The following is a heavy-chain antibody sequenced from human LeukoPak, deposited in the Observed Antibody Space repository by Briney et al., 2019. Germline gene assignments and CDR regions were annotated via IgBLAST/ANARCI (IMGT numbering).Heavy chain of an antibody. V-gene: IGHV4-34*01. CDR3: ARGRSDAFDI. CDR2: INRSGIT. Sequence: PSEILSLTCAVYGGSFTGYYWTWIRQPPGKGLEWIGEINRSGITNYDPSLKSRVTISVDTPKSQFSLKLNSVTAADTAVYYCARGRSDAFDIWGQGTMVTVSS. J-gene: IGHJ3*02. CDR1: GGSFTGYY.